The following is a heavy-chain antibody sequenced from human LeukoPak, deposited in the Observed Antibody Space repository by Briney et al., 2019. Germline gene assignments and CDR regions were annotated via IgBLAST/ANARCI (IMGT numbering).Heavy chain of an antibody. CDR2: ISAYNGNT. J-gene: IGHJ4*02. CDR3: ARGPRLLWFGEREKFFDY. V-gene: IGHV1-18*01. Sequence: ASVKVSCKASGYTFTSYGISWVRQAPGQGPEWMGWISAYNGNTNYAQKLQGRVTMTTDTSTSTAYMELRSLRSDDTAVYYCARGPRLLWFGEREKFFDYWGQGTLVTVSS. D-gene: IGHD3-10*01. CDR1: GYTFTSYG.